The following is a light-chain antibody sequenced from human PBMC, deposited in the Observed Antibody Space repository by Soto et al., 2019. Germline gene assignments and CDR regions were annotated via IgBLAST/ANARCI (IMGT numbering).Light chain of an antibody. Sequence: EIVLTQSPATLSLSPGERATLSCRASQSVSSYLAWYQQKPRQAPRLLIYDASNRATVIPARFSGSGSGTDFTLTIISLEPEDFAVYYCQQRSNWPPWTFGQGTKVEIK. V-gene: IGKV3-11*01. J-gene: IGKJ1*01. CDR3: QQRSNWPPWT. CDR1: QSVSSY. CDR2: DAS.